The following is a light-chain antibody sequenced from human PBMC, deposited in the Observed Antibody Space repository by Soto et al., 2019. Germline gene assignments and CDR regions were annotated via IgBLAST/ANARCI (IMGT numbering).Light chain of an antibody. J-gene: IGLJ1*01. CDR3: SSYTSSSTPYV. CDR1: SSDVGGYKY. V-gene: IGLV2-14*01. Sequence: QSALTQPASVSGSPGQSITISCTGTSSDVGGYKYVSWYQQHPVKAPKLMIYDVTNRPSGVSDRFSGSKSGNTASLTISGLQAEDEADYYCSSYTSSSTPYVFGTGTQLTVL. CDR2: DVT.